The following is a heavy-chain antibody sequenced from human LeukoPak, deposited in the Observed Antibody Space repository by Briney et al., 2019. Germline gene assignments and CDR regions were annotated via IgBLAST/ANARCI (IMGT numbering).Heavy chain of an antibody. V-gene: IGHV3-7*05. Sequence: GGSLRLSCAASGITFSSFWMSWVRQAPGKGLEWVANIKQDGSEKYYVDSVKGRFTISRDNAKNSLYLQMNSLRAEDTAVYYCSRPIVATNLDYWGQGTLVTVSS. D-gene: IGHD5-12*01. CDR2: IKQDGSEK. CDR1: GITFSSFW. CDR3: SRPIVATNLDY. J-gene: IGHJ4*02.